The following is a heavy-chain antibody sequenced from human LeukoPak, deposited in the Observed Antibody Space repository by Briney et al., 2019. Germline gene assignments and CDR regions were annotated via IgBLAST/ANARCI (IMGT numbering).Heavy chain of an antibody. CDR1: GGSISSYY. J-gene: IGHJ4*02. D-gene: IGHD4-23*01. CDR2: IYYSGST. V-gene: IGHV4-59*01. CDR3: ARVHGGNSVHFDY. Sequence: SETLCLTCTVSGGSISSYYWSWIRQPPGKGLEWIGYIYYSGSTNYNPSLKSRVTISVDTSKNQFSLKLSSVTAADTAVYYCARVHGGNSVHFDYWGQGTLVTVSS.